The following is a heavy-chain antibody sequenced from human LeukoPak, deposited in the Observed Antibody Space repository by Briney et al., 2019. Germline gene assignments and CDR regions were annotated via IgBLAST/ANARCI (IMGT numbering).Heavy chain of an antibody. J-gene: IGHJ4*02. CDR1: GFTFSSHG. CDR3: AKDQSSDYGDYQFDY. D-gene: IGHD4-17*01. Sequence: GGTLRLSCAASGFTFSSHGMSWVRQAPGKGLEWVSAISGSGGSTYYADSVKGRFTISRDNSKNTLYLQMNSLRAEDTAVYYCAKDQSSDYGDYQFDYWGQGTLVTVSS. V-gene: IGHV3-23*01. CDR2: ISGSGGST.